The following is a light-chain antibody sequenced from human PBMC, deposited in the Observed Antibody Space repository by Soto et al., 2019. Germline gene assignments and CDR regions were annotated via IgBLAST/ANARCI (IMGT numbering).Light chain of an antibody. Sequence: QTVVTQSPSASASLGASVKLTCTLSSGHSSYAIAWHQKQPGKGPRYLMDLNNDGSHTKGDGIPDRFSGSSSGAERYLTISNLQSEDEADYYCETWDTNTHWVFGGGTKVTVL. CDR3: ETWDTNTHWV. CDR2: LNNDGSH. J-gene: IGLJ3*02. V-gene: IGLV4-69*01. CDR1: SGHSSYA.